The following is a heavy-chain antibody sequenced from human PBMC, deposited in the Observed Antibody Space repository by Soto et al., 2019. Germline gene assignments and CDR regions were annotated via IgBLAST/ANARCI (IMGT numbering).Heavy chain of an antibody. Sequence: TLSLTCTVSGGSIRSGCYYWSWIRQHPGKGLEWIGYIYYSGSTYYNPSLKSRVTISVDTSKNQFSLKLSSVTAADTAVYYCAREVPEPTMRNSGYGDYENDAFDIWGQGTMVTVSS. D-gene: IGHD4-17*01. CDR2: IYYSGST. V-gene: IGHV4-31*03. J-gene: IGHJ3*02. CDR1: GGSIRSGCYY. CDR3: AREVPEPTMRNSGYGDYENDAFDI.